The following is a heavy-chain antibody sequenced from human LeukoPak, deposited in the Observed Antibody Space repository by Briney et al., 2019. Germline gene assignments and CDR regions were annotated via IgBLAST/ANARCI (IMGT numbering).Heavy chain of an antibody. CDR1: GFTFSSYA. CDR3: AKAELLEGHLDY. J-gene: IGHJ4*02. CDR2: ISYDGSNK. D-gene: IGHD1-26*01. Sequence: GGSLRLSCAASGFTFSSYAMHWVRQAPGKGLEWVAVISYDGSNKYYADSVKGRFTISRDNSKNTLYLQMNSLRAEDTAVYYCAKAELLEGHLDYWGQGTLVTVSS. V-gene: IGHV3-30*04.